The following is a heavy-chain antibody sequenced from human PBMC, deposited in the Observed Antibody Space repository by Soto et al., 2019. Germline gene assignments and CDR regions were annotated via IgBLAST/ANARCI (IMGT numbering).Heavy chain of an antibody. J-gene: IGHJ4*02. V-gene: IGHV3-23*01. D-gene: IGHD1-26*01. CDR2: ISGRGDST. CDR1: GFTFSSYA. Sequence: EVQLLESGGGLVQPGGSLRLSCAASGFTFSSYAMRWVRQAPVKGLEWVSAISGRGDSTYYADSVKGRFTISRDNSKNTLYLQMNSLRGEDTAVYYCARRGSGSYYDYWGQGTLVTVSS. CDR3: ARRGSGSYYDY.